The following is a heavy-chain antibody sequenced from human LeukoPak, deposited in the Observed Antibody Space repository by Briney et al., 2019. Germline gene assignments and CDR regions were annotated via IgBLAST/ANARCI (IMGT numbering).Heavy chain of an antibody. V-gene: IGHV4-59*12. Sequence: PSETLSLTCTVSGGSISSYYWSWIRQPPGKGLEWIGYIYYSGSTNYNPSLKSRVTISVDSSKNQFSLKLSSVTAADTAEYYCASLPTYSSSPGRAFDIWGQGTMVTVSS. CDR1: GGSISSYY. CDR2: IYYSGST. J-gene: IGHJ3*02. CDR3: ASLPTYSSSPGRAFDI. D-gene: IGHD6-6*01.